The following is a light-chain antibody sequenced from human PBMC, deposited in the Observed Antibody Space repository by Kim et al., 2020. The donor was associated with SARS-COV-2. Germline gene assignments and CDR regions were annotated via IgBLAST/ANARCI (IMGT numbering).Light chain of an antibody. CDR3: KSRDSSGNHLV. J-gene: IGLJ2*01. V-gene: IGLV3-19*01. CDR1: SLRTYY. Sequence: SSELTQDPAVSVALGQTVTITCQGDSLRTYYATWYQQKPGQAPVLVIYGKNNRPSGIPDRFSGSSSRNTASLTLTRAQAEDEADYYCKSRDSSGNHLVFG. CDR2: GKN.